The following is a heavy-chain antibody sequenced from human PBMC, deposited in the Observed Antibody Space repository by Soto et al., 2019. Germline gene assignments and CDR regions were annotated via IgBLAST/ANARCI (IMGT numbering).Heavy chain of an antibody. CDR2: IYYSGST. CDR1: GGSISSSSYY. CDR3: ASLAAQTSSIAARGDY. V-gene: IGHV4-39*01. J-gene: IGHJ4*02. D-gene: IGHD6-6*01. Sequence: QLQLQESGPGLVKPSETLSLTCTVSGGSISSSSYYWGWIRQPPGKGLEWIGSIYYSGSTYYNPSLKSRVTISVDTSKNQFSLKLSSVTAADTAVYYCASLAAQTSSIAARGDYWGQGTLVTVSS.